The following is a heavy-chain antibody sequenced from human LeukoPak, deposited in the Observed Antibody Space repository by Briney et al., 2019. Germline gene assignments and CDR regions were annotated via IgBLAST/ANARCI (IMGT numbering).Heavy chain of an antibody. CDR1: GGSFSGHY. CDR2: INHSGGT. J-gene: IGHJ4*02. D-gene: IGHD1-14*01. Sequence: SETLSLTCAVYGGSFSGHYWSWIRQPPGKGLEWIGEINHSGGTNYNPSLKSRVTISVDTSKNQFSLKLSSVTAADTAVYYCARNGEPMNYFDYWGQGTLVTVSS. CDR3: ARNGEPMNYFDY. V-gene: IGHV4-34*01.